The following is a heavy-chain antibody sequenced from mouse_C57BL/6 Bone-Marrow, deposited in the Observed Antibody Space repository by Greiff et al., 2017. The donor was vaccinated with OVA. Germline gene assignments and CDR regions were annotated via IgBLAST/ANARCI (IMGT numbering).Heavy chain of an antibody. J-gene: IGHJ4*01. CDR2: IYPRRGHT. Sequence: QVQLKQSGAELARPGASVKLSCKASGYTFTSYGISWVKQRTGQGLEWIGEIYPRRGHTYYNEKFKGKATLTADKSSSTAYMELRSLTSADSAVYVCARLRGGYAMGYWGQGTSVTVSS. CDR1: GYTFTSYG. CDR3: ARLRGGYAMGY. D-gene: IGHD2-12*01. V-gene: IGHV1-81*01.